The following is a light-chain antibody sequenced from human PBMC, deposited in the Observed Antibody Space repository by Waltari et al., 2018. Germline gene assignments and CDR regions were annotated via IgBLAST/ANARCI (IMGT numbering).Light chain of an antibody. CDR3: QKYARIPAT. V-gene: IGKV3-20*01. Sequence: EFVWTQSPGTLSMSPVGRATLSCRAIQSVSRFLAWYQQQPGQETRPLIYGASTRATSIPDRLSGSGARTDVSLTISRREPEDFSGYYCQKYARIPATFGQGTKVEIK. J-gene: IGKJ1*01. CDR1: QSVSRF. CDR2: GAS.